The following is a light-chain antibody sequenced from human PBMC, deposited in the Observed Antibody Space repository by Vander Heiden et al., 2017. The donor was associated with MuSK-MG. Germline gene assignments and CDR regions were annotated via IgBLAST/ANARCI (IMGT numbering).Light chain of an antibody. CDR2: DDT. Sequence: SYVLTQPPSVSVAPGQPATITCGGPTISSTGVHWYQEKAGRAPGVVVYDDTDRPSGIPGRFSGSSSGNTATLTISGVEAGDEADYYCHLWDGGGDQGVFGGGTKLTVL. V-gene: IGLV3-21*02. J-gene: IGLJ3*02. CDR1: TISSTG. CDR3: HLWDGGGDQGV.